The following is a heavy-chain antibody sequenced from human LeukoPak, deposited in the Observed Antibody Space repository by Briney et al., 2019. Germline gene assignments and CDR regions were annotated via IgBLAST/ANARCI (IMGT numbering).Heavy chain of an antibody. CDR3: AKDRVDSRQLVPDS. CDR1: GFTFSSYA. D-gene: IGHD6-13*01. Sequence: GGSLRLYCSASGFTFSSYAMIWVRQAPGKGLVWVSAISGSGASTYYADYVKGRFTISRDNSKNTLYLQMNSLRAEDTAVYYCAKDRVDSRQLVPDSWGQGTLVTVSS. J-gene: IGHJ4*02. V-gene: IGHV3-23*01. CDR2: ISGSGAST.